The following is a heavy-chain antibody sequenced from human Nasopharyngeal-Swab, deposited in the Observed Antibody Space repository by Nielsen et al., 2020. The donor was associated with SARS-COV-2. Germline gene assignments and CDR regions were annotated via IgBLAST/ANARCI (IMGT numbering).Heavy chain of an antibody. CDR2: INHSGST. V-gene: IGHV4-34*01. Sequence: SKTLSLTCDVYGGSFSGYYWSWIRQPPGKGLEWIGEINHSGSTNYNPSLKSRVTISVDTSKKQFSLKLSSVTAADTAVYYCARGLVDSSGWYTITRYNWFDPWGQGTLVTVSS. D-gene: IGHD6-19*01. J-gene: IGHJ5*02. CDR1: GGSFSGYY. CDR3: ARGLVDSSGWYTITRYNWFDP.